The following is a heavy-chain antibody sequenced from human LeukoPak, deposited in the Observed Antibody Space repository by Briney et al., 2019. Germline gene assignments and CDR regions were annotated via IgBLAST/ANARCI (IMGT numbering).Heavy chain of an antibody. D-gene: IGHD5-18*01. V-gene: IGHV3-20*01. CDR3: ARRSNRYSYGSNFDY. Sequence: GGSLRLSCAASGFTFSSYAMSWVRQAPGEGLELVSGINWNGGSIAYADSVKGRFTVSRDNAKNSLYLQMNSLRAEDTAFYHCARRSNRYSYGSNFDYWGQGTLVTVSS. CDR2: INWNGGSI. CDR1: GFTFSSYA. J-gene: IGHJ4*02.